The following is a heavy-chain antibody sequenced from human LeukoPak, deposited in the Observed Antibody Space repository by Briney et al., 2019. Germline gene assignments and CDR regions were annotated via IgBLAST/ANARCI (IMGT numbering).Heavy chain of an antibody. J-gene: IGHJ6*03. D-gene: IGHD3-10*01. CDR1: GYTFTSYY. CDR2: INPSGGST. Sequence: ASVKVSCKASGYTFTSYYMHWVRQAPGQGLEWMGIINPSGGSTSYAQKFQGRVTMTRDTSTSTVYMELSSLRSEDTAVYHCARSMIRGVTGSPDYYFYYMDVWGNGTPVTISS. CDR3: ARSMIRGVTGSPDYYFYYMDV. V-gene: IGHV1-46*01.